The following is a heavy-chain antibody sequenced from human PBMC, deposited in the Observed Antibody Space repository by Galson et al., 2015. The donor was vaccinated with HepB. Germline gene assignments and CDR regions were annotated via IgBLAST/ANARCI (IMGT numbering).Heavy chain of an antibody. CDR2: ISYDGSNK. D-gene: IGHD6-19*01. CDR1: GFTFSSYA. Sequence: SLRLSCAAPGFTFSSYAMHWVRQAPGKGLEWVAVISYDGSNKYYADSVKGRFTISRDNSKNTLYLQMNSLRAEDTAVYYCGNIAVAGTSDYWGQGTLVTVSS. V-gene: IGHV3-30*04. J-gene: IGHJ4*02. CDR3: GNIAVAGTSDY.